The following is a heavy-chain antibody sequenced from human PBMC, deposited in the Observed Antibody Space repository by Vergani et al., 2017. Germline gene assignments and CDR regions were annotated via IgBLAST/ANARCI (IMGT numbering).Heavy chain of an antibody. V-gene: IGHV4-39*01. Sequence: QLQLQESGPGLVKPSETLSLICTVSGGSISSSDYYWGWIRQPPGKGLEWIGSFYSSGSTFYNPSLNSRVTISIDTSRNQFSLNLNSVTAADTAVYYCVRGAVAEFDYWGQGTLVTVSS. CDR1: GGSISSSDYY. CDR3: VRGAVAEFDY. J-gene: IGHJ4*02. D-gene: IGHD6-19*01. CDR2: FYSSGST.